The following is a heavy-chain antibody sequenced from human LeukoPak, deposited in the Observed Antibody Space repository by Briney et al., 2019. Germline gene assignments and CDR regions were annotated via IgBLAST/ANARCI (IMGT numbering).Heavy chain of an antibody. CDR1: GFTFSSYA. CDR3: AKDRWGSGGSGGGDY. Sequence: GGSLRLSCAASGFTFSSYAMTWVRQAPGKGLEWVSTISNGGGSTYYADSVKGQFTISRDNSKNTVYLQMSSLRAEDTAVYYCAKDRWGSGGSGGGDYWGQGTLVTVSS. V-gene: IGHV3-23*01. CDR2: ISNGGGST. J-gene: IGHJ4*02. D-gene: IGHD2-15*01.